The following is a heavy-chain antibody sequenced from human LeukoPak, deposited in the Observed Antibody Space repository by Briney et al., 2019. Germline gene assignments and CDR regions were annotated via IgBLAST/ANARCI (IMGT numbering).Heavy chain of an antibody. V-gene: IGHV3-21*01. Sequence: PGGSLRLSCAASGFTFISDSMSWGRQAPGKGLGWVSSISSSSSYIYYADSVKGRFTISRDNAKNSLYLQMNSLRAEDTAVYYCARLVGSGSYGYYYFDYWGQGTLVTVSS. CDR3: ARLVGSGSYGYYYFDY. CDR1: GFTFISDS. J-gene: IGHJ4*02. D-gene: IGHD3-10*01. CDR2: ISSSSSYI.